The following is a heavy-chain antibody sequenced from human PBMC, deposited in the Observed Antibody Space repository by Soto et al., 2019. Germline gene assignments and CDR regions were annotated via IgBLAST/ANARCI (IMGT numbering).Heavy chain of an antibody. D-gene: IGHD6-19*01. CDR2: INAGNGNT. CDR3: ARDEGYSSGWYVGDY. V-gene: IGHV1-3*01. Sequence: QVQLVQSGAEVKKPGASVKVSCKASGYTFTSYAMHWVRQAPGQRLEWMGWINAGNGNTKYSQKFQGRVTITRDASASTAYMEVGSLRSEDTAVYYCARDEGYSSGWYVGDYWAQGTLVTVSS. CDR1: GYTFTSYA. J-gene: IGHJ4*02.